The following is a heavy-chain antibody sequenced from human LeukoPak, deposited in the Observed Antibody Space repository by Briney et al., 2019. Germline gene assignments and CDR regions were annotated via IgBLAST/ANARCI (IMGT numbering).Heavy chain of an antibody. CDR2: TYYRSKWYN. V-gene: IGHV6-1*01. Sequence: SQTLSLTCAISGDSVSSNSAAWNWIRQSPSRGLEWLGRTYYRSKWYNDYAVSVKSRITINPDTSKNQFSLQLNSVTPEDTAVYYCARDRGDVLLWFGELLWGGFFDYWGQGTLVTVSS. CDR1: GDSVSSNSAA. CDR3: ARDRGDVLLWFGELLWGGFFDY. D-gene: IGHD3-10*01. J-gene: IGHJ4*02.